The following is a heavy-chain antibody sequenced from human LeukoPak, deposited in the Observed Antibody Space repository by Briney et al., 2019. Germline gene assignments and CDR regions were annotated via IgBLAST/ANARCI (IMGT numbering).Heavy chain of an antibody. CDR1: GGSISSSSYY. J-gene: IGHJ5*02. CDR3: ARGRKSGSHNWFDP. V-gene: IGHV4-39*01. D-gene: IGHD1-1*01. Sequence: SETLSLTCTVSGGSISSSSYYWGWLRQPPGMGLEWIGSIYYSGSIYYNPSLKSRVTISVDTSKNQFSLKLSSVTAADTAVYYCARGRKSGSHNWFDPWGQGTLVSVSS. CDR2: IYYSGSI.